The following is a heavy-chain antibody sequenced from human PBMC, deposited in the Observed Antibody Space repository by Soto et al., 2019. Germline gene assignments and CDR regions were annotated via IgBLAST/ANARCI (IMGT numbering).Heavy chain of an antibody. V-gene: IGHV4-38-2*02. J-gene: IGHJ5*02. D-gene: IGHD3-22*01. CDR2: IYHSGTT. CDR1: GFSISSGYF. CDR3: ARDGSGYYWFDP. Sequence: SETLSLTCAVSGFSISSGYFWGWIRQPPGKGPEWLGSIYHSGTTYYNPSVKGRVTISVDTSKNQFSLKMSSVTAADTAVYYCARDGSGYYWFDPWGQGTLVTVSS.